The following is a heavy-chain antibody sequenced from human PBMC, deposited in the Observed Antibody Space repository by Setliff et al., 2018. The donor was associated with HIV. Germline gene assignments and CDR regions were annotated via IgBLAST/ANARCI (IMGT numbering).Heavy chain of an antibody. Sequence: SETLSLTCNASGGSITSGNYYWTWIRQPPGKGLEWIGSIYYSVSTYYNPSLKSRVTISVDTSKNQFSLKLSSMTAADTAVYYCARDVGLCGVDCWPYFYFDLWGRGNLVTSPQ. J-gene: IGHJ2*01. CDR3: ARDVGLCGVDCWPYFYFDL. CDR1: GGSITSGNYY. D-gene: IGHD2-21*02. CDR2: IYYSVST. V-gene: IGHV4-39*07.